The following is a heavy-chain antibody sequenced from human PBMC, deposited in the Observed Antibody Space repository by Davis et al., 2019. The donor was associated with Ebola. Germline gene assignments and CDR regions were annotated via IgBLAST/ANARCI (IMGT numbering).Heavy chain of an antibody. CDR2: IYYSGST. J-gene: IGHJ6*02. V-gene: IGHV4-39*01. CDR1: GGSITSDSFY. CDR3: ARVGGSGNLGYYGVDV. Sequence: MPSETLSLTCTVPGGSITSDSFYWGWIRQPPGKGLEWIGTIYYSGSTFYNPSLKSRVNIYVDTSTSQFSLKLSSVTAADAAVYYCARVGGSGNLGYYGVDVWGQGTTVTVSS. D-gene: IGHD3-10*01.